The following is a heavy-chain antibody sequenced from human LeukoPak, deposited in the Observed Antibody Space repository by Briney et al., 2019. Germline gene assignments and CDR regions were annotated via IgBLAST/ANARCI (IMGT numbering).Heavy chain of an antibody. Sequence: GGSLRLSCAASGFTFNNYGMHWVRQAPGKGLVWVSRIKSDGSSTSYADSVKGRFTISRDNAKNTQYLQMNSLRAEDTAVYYCARVGAATYAFDIWGQGTMVTVSS. CDR2: IKSDGSST. D-gene: IGHD3-16*01. V-gene: IGHV3-74*01. CDR1: GFTFNNYG. J-gene: IGHJ3*02. CDR3: ARVGAATYAFDI.